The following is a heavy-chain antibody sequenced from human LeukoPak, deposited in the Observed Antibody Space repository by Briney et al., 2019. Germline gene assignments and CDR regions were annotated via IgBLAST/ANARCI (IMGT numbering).Heavy chain of an antibody. CDR1: GYTFTGYY. CDR3: AREAASDAFDI. CDR2: INPNSGGT. V-gene: IGHV1-2*02. D-gene: IGHD5-18*01. Sequence: ASVKVSCKASGYTFTGYYMHWVRQAPGQGLEWMGWINPNSGGTNYAQKFQGRVTMTRDMSTSTVYMELSSLRSEDTAVYYCAREAASDAFDIWGQGTMVTVSS. J-gene: IGHJ3*02.